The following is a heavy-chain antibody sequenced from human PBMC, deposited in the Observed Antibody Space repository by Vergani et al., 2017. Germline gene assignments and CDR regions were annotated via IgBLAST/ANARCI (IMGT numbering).Heavy chain of an antibody. CDR3: VVRPRVNLVGGEIVTKRTFDY. J-gene: IGHJ4*02. Sequence: QVQLLESGPGLLKPSETLSLTCSVSGYSITSGYYWGWIRQPPGRGLEWIGSIYHTGSAYYNPSLKSRVTVSVDTSMNQVSLKLNSVTAADTAVYYCVVRPRVNLVGGEIVTKRTFDYWSQGSLVTVSS. D-gene: IGHD3-10*01. CDR2: IYHTGSA. CDR1: GYSITSGYY. V-gene: IGHV4-38-2*01.